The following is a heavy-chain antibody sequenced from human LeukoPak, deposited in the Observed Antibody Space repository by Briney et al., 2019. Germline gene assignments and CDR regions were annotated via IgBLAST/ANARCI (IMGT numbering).Heavy chain of an antibody. D-gene: IGHD4-23*01. V-gene: IGHV3-7*01. CDR3: ARDLGKIGGNSSPFDY. CDR1: GFTFSTYW. Sequence: PGGSLRLSCAASGFTFSTYWMSWVRRAPGKGLEWVANIKQDGSEKYFVDSVKGRFTISRDNAKNSLYLQMNSLRAEDTAVYYCARDLGKIGGNSSPFDYWGQGTLVTVSS. J-gene: IGHJ4*02. CDR2: IKQDGSEK.